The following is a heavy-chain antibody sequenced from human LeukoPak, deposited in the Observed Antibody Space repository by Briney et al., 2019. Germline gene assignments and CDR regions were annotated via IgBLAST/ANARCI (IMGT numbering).Heavy chain of an antibody. CDR1: GFTFSSYA. V-gene: IGHV3-23*01. CDR2: ISGSGGST. D-gene: IGHD3-22*01. Sequence: GGSLRLSCAAPGFTFSSYAMSWVRQAPGKGLEWVSLISGSGGSTYYADSVKGRFTISRDNSKNSLFLQMNNVRAEDTAVYYCARRGYYYDSSGYYSYEGRDYWGQGTVVTVSS. J-gene: IGHJ4*02. CDR3: ARRGYYYDSSGYYSYEGRDY.